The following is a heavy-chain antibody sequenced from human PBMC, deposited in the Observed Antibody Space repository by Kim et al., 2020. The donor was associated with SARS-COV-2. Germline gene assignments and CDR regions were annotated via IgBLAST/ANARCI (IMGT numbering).Heavy chain of an antibody. CDR2: ISSGGTNT. CDR3: ARDRVGCGLFDY. Sequence: GGSLRLSCAASGFTFSAYSMHWVRQAPGKGLEWVSSISSGGTNTHYADSVEGRFTISRDNAKNTLYLQLNSLRADDTAVYYCARDRVGCGLFDYWGQGALVTVSS. J-gene: IGHJ4*02. V-gene: IGHV3-21*01. CDR1: GFTFSAYS. D-gene: IGHD3-16*01.